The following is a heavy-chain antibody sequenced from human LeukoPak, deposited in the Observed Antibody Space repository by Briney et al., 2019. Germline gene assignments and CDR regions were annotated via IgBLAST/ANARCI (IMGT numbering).Heavy chain of an antibody. J-gene: IGHJ5*02. CDR1: AGSISSFH. D-gene: IGHD1-1*01. Sequence: SETLSLTCTVSAGSISSFHWSWIPQPPRKGLECIGYIYYSGNTNYNPSLKSRVTISLDTSKNHFSLKLSSVTAADTAVYYCARTTDLDRGWFDPWGQGTLVSVSS. CDR3: ARTTDLDRGWFDP. CDR2: IYYSGNT. V-gene: IGHV4-59*01.